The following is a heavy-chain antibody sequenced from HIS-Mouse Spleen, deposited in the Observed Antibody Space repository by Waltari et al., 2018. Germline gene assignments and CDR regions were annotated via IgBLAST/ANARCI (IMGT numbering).Heavy chain of an antibody. Sequence: EVQLLESGGGLVQPGGSLRLSCAASGFTFSSYAMSWVRQAPGKGLGWVSDISGRGGRTDYGNSVKGRFTISRDHSKNTLYLQMNRLRAEDTAVYYCAPPGYWGQGTLVTVSS. CDR3: APPGY. V-gene: IGHV3-23*01. J-gene: IGHJ4*02. CDR2: ISGRGGRT. CDR1: GFTFSSYA.